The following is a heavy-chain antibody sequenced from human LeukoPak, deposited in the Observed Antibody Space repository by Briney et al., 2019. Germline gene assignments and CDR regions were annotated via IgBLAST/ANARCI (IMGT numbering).Heavy chain of an antibody. Sequence: GGSLRLSCAASGFTFSSYAMSWVRQAPGKGLEWVSGISGSGGSTYYADSVKGRFTISRDNSKNTLYLQINSLRAEDTAVYYCAKDHDSSEVPHDFDYWGQGTLVTVSS. CDR1: GFTFSSYA. V-gene: IGHV3-23*01. J-gene: IGHJ4*02. D-gene: IGHD3-22*01. CDR2: ISGSGGST. CDR3: AKDHDSSEVPHDFDY.